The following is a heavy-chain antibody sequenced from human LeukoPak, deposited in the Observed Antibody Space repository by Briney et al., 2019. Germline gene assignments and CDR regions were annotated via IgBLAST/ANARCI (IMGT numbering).Heavy chain of an antibody. CDR1: GYTLTGYY. Sequence: GASVKVPCKASGYTLTGYYMHWVRQAPGQGLEWMGWINPNSGGTNYAQKFQGRVTTTRDTSISTAYMELSRLRSDDTAVYYCARDPSAQQLTRGWGQGTLVTVSS. J-gene: IGHJ4*02. CDR2: INPNSGGT. V-gene: IGHV1-2*02. CDR3: ARDPSAQQLTRG. D-gene: IGHD6-13*01.